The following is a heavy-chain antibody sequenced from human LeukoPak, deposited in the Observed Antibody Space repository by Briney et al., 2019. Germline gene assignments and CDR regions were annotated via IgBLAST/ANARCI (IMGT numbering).Heavy chain of an antibody. CDR2: IWPGGSDT. D-gene: IGHD1-26*01. Sequence: GESLKISCQGSGYSFTNSWIGWVRQKPGKGLEWMGIIWPGGSDTRYSPSFQGQVTISADKSITTAYLQWSSLKASDTAMYYCARPVTGVSPSGAIDFWGQGTQVTVSS. CDR3: ARPVTGVSPSGAIDF. J-gene: IGHJ4*02. V-gene: IGHV5-51*01. CDR1: GYSFTNSW.